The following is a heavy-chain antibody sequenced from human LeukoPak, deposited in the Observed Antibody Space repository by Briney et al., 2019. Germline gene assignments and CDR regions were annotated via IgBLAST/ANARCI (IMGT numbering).Heavy chain of an antibody. V-gene: IGHV3-49*04. CDR3: TRAYCGGDCFTYNWFDP. CDR2: IRSKAYGGTT. D-gene: IGHD2-21*01. J-gene: IGHJ5*02. CDR1: GFTLSSYS. Sequence: GGSLRLSCAASGFTLSSYSMSWVRQAPGKGLEWVGFIRSKAYGGTTEYAASVKGRFTISRDDSKSIAYLQMNSLKTEDTAVYYCTRAYCGGDCFTYNWFDPWGQGTLVTVSS.